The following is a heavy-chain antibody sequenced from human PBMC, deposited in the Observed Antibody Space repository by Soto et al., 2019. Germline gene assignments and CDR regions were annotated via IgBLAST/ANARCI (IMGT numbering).Heavy chain of an antibody. D-gene: IGHD3-3*01. V-gene: IGHV4-61*01. J-gene: IGHJ4*02. CDR1: GGSVSSGSYY. CDR2: IYYSGST. CDR3: AREDYDFWSGYYH. Sequence: SETLSLTCTVSGGSVSSGSYYWSWIRQPPGKGLEWIGYIYYSGSTNYNPSLKSRVTISVDTSKNQFSLKLSSVTAADTAVYYCAREDYDFWSGYYHWGQGTLVTVSS.